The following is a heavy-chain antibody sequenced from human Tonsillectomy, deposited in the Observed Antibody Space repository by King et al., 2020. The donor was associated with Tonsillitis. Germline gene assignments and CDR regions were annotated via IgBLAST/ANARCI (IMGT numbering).Heavy chain of an antibody. D-gene: IGHD6-19*01. Sequence: EVQLVESGGGLVQPGGSLRLSCAASGFSFSSYAMSWVRQAPGKGLEWVSAISGSGDSTYYADSVKGRFTISRDNSKNTQYLQLNSLRAEDTAVYYCAKDGVYSSGCDYWGQGTLVTVSS. CDR1: GFSFSSYA. V-gene: IGHV3-23*04. J-gene: IGHJ4*02. CDR3: AKDGVYSSGCDY. CDR2: ISGSGDST.